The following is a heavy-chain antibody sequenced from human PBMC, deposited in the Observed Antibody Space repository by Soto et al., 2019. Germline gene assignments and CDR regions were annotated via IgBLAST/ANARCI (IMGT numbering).Heavy chain of an antibody. V-gene: IGHV4-30-4*01. CDR3: ARSEGLEGADYYYGMDV. D-gene: IGHD3-16*01. J-gene: IGHJ6*01. Sequence: PSETLSLTCTVSGGSISSGDYYWSWIRQPPGKGLEWIGYIYYSGSTYYNPSLKSRVTISVDTSKNQFSLKLSSVTAADTAVYYCARSEGLEGADYYYGMDVWGQGTTVTVSS. CDR1: GGSISSGDYY. CDR2: IYYSGST.